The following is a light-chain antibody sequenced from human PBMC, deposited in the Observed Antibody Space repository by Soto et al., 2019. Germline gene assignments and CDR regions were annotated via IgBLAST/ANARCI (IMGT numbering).Light chain of an antibody. Sequence: DIQMTQSPSSLSASVGDRVTITCRASQSISSYLTWYQQKPGKAPKLVIYATSTLQSGVPSRFRGSGSGTDFTLTITSLPPEDFATYHCQQSYGTPLTFGQGTKV. CDR1: QSISSY. J-gene: IGKJ1*01. V-gene: IGKV1-39*01. CDR3: QQSYGTPLT. CDR2: ATS.